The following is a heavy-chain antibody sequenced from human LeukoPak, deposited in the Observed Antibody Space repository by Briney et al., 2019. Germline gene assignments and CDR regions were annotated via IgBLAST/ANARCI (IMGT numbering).Heavy chain of an antibody. J-gene: IGHJ3*02. CDR1: GGTFSSYA. CDR2: IIPIFGTA. CDR3: AREGGMGRIVGATPYAFDI. Sequence: SVKVSCKASGGTFSSYAISWVRQAPGQGLEWMGGIIPIFGTANYAQKFQGRVTITADESTSTAYMELSSLRSEDTAVYYCAREGGMGRIVGATPYAFDIWGQGTMVTVSS. D-gene: IGHD1-26*01. V-gene: IGHV1-69*13.